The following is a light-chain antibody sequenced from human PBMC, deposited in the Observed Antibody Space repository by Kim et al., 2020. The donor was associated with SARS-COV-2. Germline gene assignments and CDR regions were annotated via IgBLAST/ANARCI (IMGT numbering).Light chain of an antibody. CDR2: WAS. Sequence: IVMTQSPESLAVSLGERATINYKSSQSLLYDNNNKNFVAWYKQKPGQPPKLLMYWASTRESGVPDRFIGSGSGTDFTLSITNLQAEDVAVYFCQQYFSTLPYTFGQGTKLEI. CDR3: QQYFSTLPYT. J-gene: IGKJ2*01. CDR1: QSLLYDNNNKNF. V-gene: IGKV4-1*01.